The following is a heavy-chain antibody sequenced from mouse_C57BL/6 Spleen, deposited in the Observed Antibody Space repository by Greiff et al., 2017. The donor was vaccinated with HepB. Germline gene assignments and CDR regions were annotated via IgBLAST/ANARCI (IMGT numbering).Heavy chain of an antibody. V-gene: IGHV4-1*01. J-gene: IGHJ3*01. D-gene: IGHD2-4*01. Sequence: EVKLQESGGGLVQPGGSLKLSCAASGIDFSRYWMSWVRRAPGKGLEWIGEINPDSSTINYAPSLKDKFIISRDNAKNTLYLQRSKVRSEDTALYYCASPYDYGDAWFAYWGQGTLVTVSA. CDR2: INPDSSTI. CDR1: GIDFSRYW. CDR3: ASPYDYGDAWFAY.